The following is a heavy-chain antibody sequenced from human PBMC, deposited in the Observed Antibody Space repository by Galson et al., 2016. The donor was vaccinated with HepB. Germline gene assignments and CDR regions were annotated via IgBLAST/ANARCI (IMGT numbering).Heavy chain of an antibody. Sequence: PALVKPTQTLTLTCAFSGLSLSTSGTRVNWIRQPPGKALEWLARIDGDDDKLYTTSLRTRLAISKDTSKNQVVLTMTNLDPVDTATYYCARSAGGNFYFDYWGQGLLVTVSP. CDR3: ARSAGGNFYFDY. CDR1: GLSLSTSGTR. J-gene: IGHJ4*02. CDR2: IDGDDDK. V-gene: IGHV2-70*04. D-gene: IGHD4-23*01.